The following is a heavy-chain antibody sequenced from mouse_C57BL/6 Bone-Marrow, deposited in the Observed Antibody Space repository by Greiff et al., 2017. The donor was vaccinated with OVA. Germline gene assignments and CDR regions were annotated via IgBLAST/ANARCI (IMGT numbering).Heavy chain of an antibody. CDR2: ISYDGSN. V-gene: IGHV3-6*01. J-gene: IGHJ3*01. Sequence: EVQVVESGPGLVKPSQSLSLTCSVTGYSITSGYYWNWIRQFPGNKLEWMGYISYDGSNNYNPSHKNRISITRDTSKNQFFLKLNSVTTEDTATYYCARAPGSSYRFAYWGQGTLVTVSA. CDR1: GYSITSGYY. CDR3: ARAPGSSYRFAY. D-gene: IGHD1-1*01.